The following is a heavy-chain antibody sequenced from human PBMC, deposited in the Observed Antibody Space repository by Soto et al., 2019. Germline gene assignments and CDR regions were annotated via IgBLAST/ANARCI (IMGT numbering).Heavy chain of an antibody. CDR1: GYTLTELS. CDR3: ATALIAAAKPFDY. Sequence: VSVKVSCKVSGYTLTELSMHWVRQAPGKGLEWMGGFDPEDGETIYAQKFQGRVTMTEDTSTDTAYMELSSLRSEDTAVYYCATALIAAAKPFDYWGQGTLVTVSS. V-gene: IGHV1-24*01. CDR2: FDPEDGET. D-gene: IGHD6-13*01. J-gene: IGHJ4*02.